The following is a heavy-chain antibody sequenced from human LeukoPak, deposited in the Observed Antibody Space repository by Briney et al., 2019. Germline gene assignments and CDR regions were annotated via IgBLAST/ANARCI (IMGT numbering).Heavy chain of an antibody. J-gene: IGHJ4*02. CDR3: ARDSSGWYVGFDY. D-gene: IGHD6-19*01. Sequence: GAPVRISCKASGGTFSTYAISWGRQAPGHEVEWRGGIIPILGTANYAQKFQGRVTITADKTTSTAYMELSSVRSEETAVYYCARDSSGWYVGFDYWGQGTLVTVSS. CDR2: IIPILGTA. V-gene: IGHV1-69*06. CDR1: GGTFSTYA.